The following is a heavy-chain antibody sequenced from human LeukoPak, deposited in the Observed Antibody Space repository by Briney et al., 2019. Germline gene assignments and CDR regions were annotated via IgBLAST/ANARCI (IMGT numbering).Heavy chain of an antibody. V-gene: IGHV3-48*03. J-gene: IGHJ4*02. CDR1: GFTFSSYE. Sequence: PGGSLRLSCAASGFTFSSYEMNWVRQAPGKGLEWVSYISSSGSTIYYADSVKGRFTIPRDNAKNSLYLQMNSLRAEDTAVYFCARDGEAFGWNYAFDYWGQGTLVTVSS. CDR3: ARDGEAFGWNYAFDY. CDR2: ISSSGSTI. D-gene: IGHD1-7*01.